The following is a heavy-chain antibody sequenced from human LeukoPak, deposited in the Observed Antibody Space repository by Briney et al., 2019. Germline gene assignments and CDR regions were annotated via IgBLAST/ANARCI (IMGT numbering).Heavy chain of an antibody. Sequence: SETLSLTCTVSGGSISSYYWSWIRQPPGKGLEWIGYIYYSGSTNYNPSLKSRVTISVDTSKNQFSLRLSSVTAADTAVYYCARRGSGSSFDYWGQGTLVTVSS. D-gene: IGHD3-10*01. V-gene: IGHV4-59*08. CDR2: IYYSGST. J-gene: IGHJ4*02. CDR1: GGSISSYY. CDR3: ARRGSGSSFDY.